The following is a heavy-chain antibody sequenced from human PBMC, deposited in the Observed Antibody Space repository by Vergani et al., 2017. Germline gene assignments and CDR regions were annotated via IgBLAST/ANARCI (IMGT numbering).Heavy chain of an antibody. V-gene: IGHV3-21*01. CDR3: ARETVVAASGFFDL. CDR2: ISSSSSYI. CDR1: GFTVSSYS. J-gene: IGHJ2*01. Sequence: EVQLVESGGGLIQPGGSLRLSCAASGFTVSSYSMNWVRQAPGKGLEWVSSISSSSSYIYYADSVKGRFTISRDNAKNSLYLQMNSLRAEDTAVYYCARETVVAASGFFDLWGRGTLVTVSS. D-gene: IGHD2-15*01.